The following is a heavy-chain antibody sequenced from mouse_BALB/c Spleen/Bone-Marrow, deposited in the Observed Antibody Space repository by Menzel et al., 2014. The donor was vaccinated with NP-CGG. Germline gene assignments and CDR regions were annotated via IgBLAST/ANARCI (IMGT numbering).Heavy chain of an antibody. J-gene: IGHJ3*01. CDR2: ISTGGST. CDR1: GFTFSNYA. Sequence: EVKLVESGGDLVKPGGSLKLSCAAPGFTFSNYALSWVRQTPEKRLEWVASISTGGSTYYLDSVKGRFTISRDSARNILYLQMSSLRSEDTAMYYCARSYYGSFAYWGQGTLVTVSA. V-gene: IGHV5-6-5*01. D-gene: IGHD1-1*01. CDR3: ARSYYGSFAY.